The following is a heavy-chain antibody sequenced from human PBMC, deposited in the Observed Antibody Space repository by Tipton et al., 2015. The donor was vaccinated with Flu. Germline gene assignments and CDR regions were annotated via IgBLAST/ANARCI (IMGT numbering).Heavy chain of an antibody. CDR3: ARALNSGREYTFDI. CDR1: GDSISSGTYY. CDR2: VYTSGST. Sequence: TLSLTCTVSGDSISSGTYYWSWIRQPAGKGLEWIGRVYTSGSTNYNPSLRSRVTKSVDTTKNLFSLNPSSVTATDTAVYYCARALNSGREYTFDIWGRGTVVTVSS. D-gene: IGHD1-26*01. V-gene: IGHV4-61*02. J-gene: IGHJ3*02.